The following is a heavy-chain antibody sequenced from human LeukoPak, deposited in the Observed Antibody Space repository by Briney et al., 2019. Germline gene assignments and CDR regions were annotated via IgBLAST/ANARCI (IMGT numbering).Heavy chain of an antibody. CDR1: GFTVSSNY. Sequence: GGSLRLSCAASGFTVSSNYMSWVRQAPGKGPEWVSVIYSGGSTYYADSVKGRFAISRDNSKNTLYLQMNSLRAEDTAVYYCARDRQPYYYDSSAGGYGMDVWGQGTTVTVSS. CDR3: ARDRQPYYYDSSAGGYGMDV. CDR2: IYSGGST. V-gene: IGHV3-66*01. J-gene: IGHJ6*02. D-gene: IGHD3-22*01.